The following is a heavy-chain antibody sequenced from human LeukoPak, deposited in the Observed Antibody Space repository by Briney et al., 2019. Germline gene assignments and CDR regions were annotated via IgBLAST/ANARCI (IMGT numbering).Heavy chain of an antibody. V-gene: IGHV4-59*01. CDR1: GGSISRYY. J-gene: IGHJ4*02. D-gene: IGHD5-24*01. Sequence: SETLSLTCTVSGGSISRYYWSWIRQPPGEGLEWIGSISDSGSTNYKPSLTSRVTISVDTSRNEFSLKLSSVTAADTAVYYCARERDGYKSRSFDYWGQGTLVTVSS. CDR3: ARERDGYKSRSFDY. CDR2: ISDSGST.